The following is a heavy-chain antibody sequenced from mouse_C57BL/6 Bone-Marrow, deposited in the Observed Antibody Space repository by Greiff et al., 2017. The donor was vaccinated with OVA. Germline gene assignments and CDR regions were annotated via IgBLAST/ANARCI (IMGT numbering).Heavy chain of an antibody. V-gene: IGHV5-4*01. D-gene: IGHD2-3*01. CDR1: GFTFSIYA. J-gene: IGHJ3*01. Sequence: EVHLVESGGGLVKPGGSLKLSCAASGFTFSIYAMSWVRQTPEKRLEWVATISDGGSYTYYPDNVKGRFTISRDNAKNNLYLQMSHLKSEDTAMYYCARHGYYGEFAYWGQGTLVTVSA. CDR2: ISDGGSYT. CDR3: ARHGYYGEFAY.